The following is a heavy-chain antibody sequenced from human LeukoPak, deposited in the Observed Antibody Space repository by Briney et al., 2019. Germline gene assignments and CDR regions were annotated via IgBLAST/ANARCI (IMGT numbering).Heavy chain of an antibody. J-gene: IGHJ5*02. CDR1: GFTFSSYA. V-gene: IGHV3-30*04. CDR2: ISYDGSNK. CDR3: ARSLVGATPFDP. D-gene: IGHD1-26*01. Sequence: PGRSLRLSCAASGFTFSSYAMHWVRQAPGKGLEWVAVISYDGSNKYYADSVKGRFTISRDNAKNSLYLQMNSLRAEDTAVYYCARSLVGATPFDPWGQGTLVTVSS.